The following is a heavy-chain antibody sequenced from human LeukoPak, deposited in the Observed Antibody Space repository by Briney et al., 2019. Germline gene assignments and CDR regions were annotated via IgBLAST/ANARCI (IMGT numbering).Heavy chain of an antibody. CDR2: IYYSGST. Sequence: PSETLSLTCTVSGGSISSSFYYWGWIRQPPGKGLEWIGTIYYSGSTYYNPSPKSRVTISVDTSKNQFSLKLSSVTAADTAVYYCARLGDRYYYDSSWDYWGQGTLVTVSS. J-gene: IGHJ4*02. CDR3: ARLGDRYYYDSSWDY. V-gene: IGHV4-39*01. CDR1: GGSISSSFYY. D-gene: IGHD3-22*01.